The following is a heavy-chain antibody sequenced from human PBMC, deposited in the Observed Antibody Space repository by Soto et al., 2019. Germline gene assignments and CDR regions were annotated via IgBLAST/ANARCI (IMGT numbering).Heavy chain of an antibody. J-gene: IGHJ6*02. Sequence: SETLSLTCTVSGDSINSSSYYWGWIRQPPGKGLEWIGSIFYSGSTYYNPSLKSRVTISVDTSKNQFSLNLSSVTAADTAEYYCARGAGSPTYYYGMDAWGQGTTVTVSS. CDR1: GDSINSSSYY. V-gene: IGHV4-39*01. CDR3: ARGAGSPTYYYGMDA. D-gene: IGHD2-15*01. CDR2: IFYSGST.